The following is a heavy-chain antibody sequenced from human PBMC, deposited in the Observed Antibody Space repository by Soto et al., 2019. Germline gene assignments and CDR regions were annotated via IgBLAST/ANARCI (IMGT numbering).Heavy chain of an antibody. CDR3: ARDKITGTSSGYYYYYGMDV. Sequence: PSQTLSLTCAISGDSVSSNSAAWNWIRQSPSRGLEWLGRTYYRSKWYNDYAVSVKSRITINPDTSKNQFSLQLNSVTPEDTAVYYCARDKITGTSSGYYYYYGMDVWGQGTTVTVSS. J-gene: IGHJ6*02. CDR2: TYYRSKWYN. CDR1: GDSVSSNSAA. D-gene: IGHD1-7*01. V-gene: IGHV6-1*01.